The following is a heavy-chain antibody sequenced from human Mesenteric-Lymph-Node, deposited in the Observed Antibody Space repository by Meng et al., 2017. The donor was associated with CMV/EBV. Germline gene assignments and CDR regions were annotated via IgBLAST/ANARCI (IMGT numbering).Heavy chain of an antibody. J-gene: IGHJ5*02. CDR1: NESLSGYY. CDR2: IYYSGST. CDR3: ARIAVAAGWFDP. Sequence: SETLSLTCAVYNESLSGYYWGWIRQPPGKGLEWIGSIYYSGSTYYNPSLKSRVTISVDTSKNQFSLKLSSVTAADTAVYYCARIAVAAGWFDPWGQGTLVTSPQ. D-gene: IGHD6-19*01. V-gene: IGHV4-39*01.